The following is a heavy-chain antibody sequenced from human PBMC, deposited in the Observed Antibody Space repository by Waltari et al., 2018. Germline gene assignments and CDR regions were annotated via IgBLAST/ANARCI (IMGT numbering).Heavy chain of an antibody. V-gene: IGHV4-34*02. J-gene: IGHJ6*02. CDR3: ARGRRESVWVGELLYYHYYGMDV. CDR1: GGSFCDYC. Sequence: QVQLQQRGTGLLKTSRTLSLTCDVSGGSFCDYCWTWIRPLPGKGLEWIGEIGHSGSPRYTPSLRGRITISLDTSKNQFSLRLNSVTAADTAVYYCARGRRESVWVGELLYYHYYGMDVWGQGTTVSVSS. D-gene: IGHD3-10*01. CDR2: IGHSGSP.